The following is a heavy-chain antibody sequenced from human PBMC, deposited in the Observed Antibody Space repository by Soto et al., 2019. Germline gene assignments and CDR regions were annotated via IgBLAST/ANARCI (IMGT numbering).Heavy chain of an antibody. Sequence: QVKLVQSGAEVKKPGASVKVSCKASGYTFTDYYMHWVRQAPGQGREWMGWINPNSGDTKYAQKFQGWVTMTRDTSISTAYMELNRLRSDDTAVYYCAREGDSRSDVNWFDPWGQGTLVTVSS. J-gene: IGHJ5*02. CDR2: INPNSGDT. CDR3: AREGDSRSDVNWFDP. CDR1: GYTFTDYY. V-gene: IGHV1-2*04. D-gene: IGHD1-26*01.